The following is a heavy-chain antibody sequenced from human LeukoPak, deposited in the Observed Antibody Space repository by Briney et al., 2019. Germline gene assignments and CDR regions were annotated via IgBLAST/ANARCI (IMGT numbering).Heavy chain of an antibody. D-gene: IGHD5-24*01. V-gene: IGHV3-23*01. CDR1: GFSFNSYD. Sequence: PGGYLTLSCAASGFSFNSYDFNWVRQTPGRGLEWVAGISGCGLSTYYADSLKGRVAISRDNSKNTMFLQVNSLTSEDTAVYYCTRGDGPSQQIFFHWGQGTLVTVSS. J-gene: IGHJ4*02. CDR2: ISGCGLST. CDR3: TRGDGPSQQIFFH.